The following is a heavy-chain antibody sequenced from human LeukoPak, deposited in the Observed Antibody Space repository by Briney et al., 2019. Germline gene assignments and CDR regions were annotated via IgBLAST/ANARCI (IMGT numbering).Heavy chain of an antibody. J-gene: IGHJ5*02. V-gene: IGHV1-18*01. CDR2: ISVDNGNT. D-gene: IGHD5-12*01. CDR3: ARDSWARAYDIDH. Sequence: GASVNVSCKASGFTFTNYAISWVRQAPGQGLEWLAWISVDNGNTNYIRNLQGRVTLTTDTSTSTAYMELRNLRSDDTAVYYCARDSWARAYDIDHWGQGTLVTVSS. CDR1: GFTFTNYA.